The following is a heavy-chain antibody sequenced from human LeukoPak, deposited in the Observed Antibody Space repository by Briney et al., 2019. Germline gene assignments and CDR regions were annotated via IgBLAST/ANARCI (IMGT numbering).Heavy chain of an antibody. V-gene: IGHV4-38-2*01. CDR1: VYSLSSGYY. D-gene: IGHD2-15*01. J-gene: IGHJ4*02. CDR2: CYHRGST. Sequence: SETLSLTCAVSVYSLSSGYYWGWIRQPPGKGLDWIGRCYHRGSTYYNQALKRRVTISVDTSMQRLSLTQSSVTAADTPVYYCARVDSLRCYLDYWGQGALVTVSS. CDR3: ARVDSLRCYLDY.